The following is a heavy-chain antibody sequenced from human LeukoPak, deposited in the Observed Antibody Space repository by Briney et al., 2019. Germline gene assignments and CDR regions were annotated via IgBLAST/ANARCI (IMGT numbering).Heavy chain of an antibody. J-gene: IGHJ6*04. CDR2: ISSSSSYI. CDR1: GFPVSINS. Sequence: TGGSLRLSCTVSGFPVSINSMSWVRQAPGKGLEWVSSISSSSSYIYYADSVKGRFTISRDNAKNSLYLQMNSLRAEDTAVYYCAELGITMIGGVWGKGTTVTISS. CDR3: AELGITMIGGV. V-gene: IGHV3-21*01. D-gene: IGHD3-10*02.